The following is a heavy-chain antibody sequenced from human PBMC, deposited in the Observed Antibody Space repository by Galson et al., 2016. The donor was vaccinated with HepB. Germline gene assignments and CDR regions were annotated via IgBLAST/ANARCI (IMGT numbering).Heavy chain of an antibody. CDR1: GFTFSSYA. CDR3: ASSGWQIFDY. D-gene: IGHD6-19*01. V-gene: IGHV3-30*04. Sequence: SLRLSCAASGFTFSSYAMHWVRQAPGKGLEWVALISYDGSHKYYADSVKGRFTISRDNSKNTLYLQMNSLRAEDTAVYYCASSGWQIFDYWGQGALVTVSS. CDR2: ISYDGSHK. J-gene: IGHJ4*02.